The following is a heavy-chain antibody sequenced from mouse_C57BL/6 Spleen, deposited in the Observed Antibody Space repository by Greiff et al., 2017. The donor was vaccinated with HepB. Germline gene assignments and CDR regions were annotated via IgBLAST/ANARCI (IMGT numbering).Heavy chain of an antibody. J-gene: IGHJ2*01. CDR1: GYTFTSYW. CDR3: ARGGNYYFDY. CDR2: IDPSDSYT. Sequence: VKLQESGAELVRPGTSVKLSCKASGYTFTSYWMHWVKQRPGQGLEWIGVIDPSDSYTNYNQKFKGKATLTVDTSSSTAYMQLSSLTSEDSAVYYCARGGNYYFDYWGQGTTRTGSS. D-gene: IGHD2-1*01. V-gene: IGHV1-59*01.